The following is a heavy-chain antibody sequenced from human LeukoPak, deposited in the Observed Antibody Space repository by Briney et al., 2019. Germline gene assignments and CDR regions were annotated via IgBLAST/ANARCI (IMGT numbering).Heavy chain of an antibody. CDR2: ITGSSDII. V-gene: IGHV3-48*01. D-gene: IGHD2-8*01. CDR3: AKVPHTNHANLFDY. CDR1: GFTFGDYA. J-gene: IGHJ4*02. Sequence: GGSLRLSCTSSGFTFGDYAMNWLRQAPGKGLEWLSVITGSSDIILYADSVKGRFTISRDNAKNSLYLQMNSLRAEDTALYYCAKVPHTNHANLFDYWGQGTLVTVSS.